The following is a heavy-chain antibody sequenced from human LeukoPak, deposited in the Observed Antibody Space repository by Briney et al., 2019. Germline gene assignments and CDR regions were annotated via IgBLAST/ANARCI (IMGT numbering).Heavy chain of an antibody. CDR1: GLTVSSNY. D-gene: IGHD3-22*01. J-gene: IGHJ6*03. CDR3: ARARCGNDSSGYYLCNYMEV. CDR2: IYSGGTT. Sequence: PGGSLRLSCAASGLTVSSNYMSWGSQAPGKGLEWVSVIYSGGTTYYADSVKGRFTISRDNSKNPLYLQMNSLRAEDTAVYYCARARCGNDSSGYYLCNYMEVCGKGTTVTVSS. V-gene: IGHV3-53*01.